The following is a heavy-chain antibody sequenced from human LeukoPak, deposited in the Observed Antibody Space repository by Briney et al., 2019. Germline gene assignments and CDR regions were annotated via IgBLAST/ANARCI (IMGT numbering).Heavy chain of an antibody. Sequence: GGSLRLSCVASGFTFSTYAMSWVRQAPGKGQEWVSSISGSGGSTYYADSVKGRFTMSRDNSKNTLYLQMNSLRAEDTAVYYCAKTESSSYFYTYFNYWGQGTLVTVSS. CDR1: GFTFSTYA. CDR2: ISGSGGST. CDR3: AKTESSSYFYTYFNY. D-gene: IGHD3-22*01. V-gene: IGHV3-23*01. J-gene: IGHJ4*02.